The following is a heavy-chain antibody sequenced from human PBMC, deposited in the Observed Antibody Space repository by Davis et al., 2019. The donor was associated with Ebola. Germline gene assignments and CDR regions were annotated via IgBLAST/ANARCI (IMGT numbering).Heavy chain of an antibody. Sequence: ASVKVSCKASGYTFTGYYIHWVRQAPGQGFEWMGWINPNSGGTNYVEKFQGWVTMTRDTSISTAYMELGRLTSDDTAVYYCARGCRTTGIMGDWYFELWGRGTLVTVSS. CDR2: INPNSGGT. V-gene: IGHV1-2*04. CDR3: ARGCRTTGIMGDWYFEL. D-gene: IGHD4-17*01. CDR1: GYTFTGYY. J-gene: IGHJ2*01.